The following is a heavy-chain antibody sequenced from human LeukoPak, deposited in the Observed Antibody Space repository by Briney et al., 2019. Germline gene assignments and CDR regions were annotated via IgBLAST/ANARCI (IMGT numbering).Heavy chain of an antibody. CDR1: GGSFSGYY. Sequence: SETLSLTCAVYGGSFSGYYWSWIRQPPGKGLEWIGEINHSGSTNYNPSLESRVTISVDTSKNQFSLKLSSVTAADTAVYYCARGRRGSYNYFDYWGQGTLVTVSS. J-gene: IGHJ4*02. CDR3: ARGRRGSYNYFDY. CDR2: INHSGST. D-gene: IGHD1-26*01. V-gene: IGHV4-34*01.